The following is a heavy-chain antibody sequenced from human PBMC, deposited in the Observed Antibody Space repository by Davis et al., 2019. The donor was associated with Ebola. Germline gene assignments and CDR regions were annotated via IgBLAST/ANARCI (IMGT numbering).Heavy chain of an antibody. D-gene: IGHD4-17*01. J-gene: IGHJ6*04. CDR1: GFTFRNHA. V-gene: IGHV3-23*01. Sequence: PGGSLRLSCAASGFTFRNHAMSWVRQAPGKGLEWVSGIGGTGGPTFYLDSVKGRFTISRDNAKNSLYLQMNSLRAEDTALYYCAKAPTVTTWGNYYGMDVWGKGTTVTVSS. CDR2: IGGTGGPT. CDR3: AKAPTVTTWGNYYGMDV.